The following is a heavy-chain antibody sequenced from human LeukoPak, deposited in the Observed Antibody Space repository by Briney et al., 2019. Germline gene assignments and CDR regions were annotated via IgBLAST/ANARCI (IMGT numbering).Heavy chain of an antibody. CDR2: TYYRSKWYN. CDR1: GDSVSSNSAA. CDR3: AREVAVAGGYYYYMDV. V-gene: IGHV6-1*01. Sequence: SQTLSLTCAISGDSVSSNSAAWNWIRQSPSRGLEWLGRTYYRSKWYNDYAVSVKSRITINPGTSKNQFSLQLNSVTPEDTAVYYCAREVAVAGGYYYYMDVWGKGTTVTVSS. J-gene: IGHJ6*03. D-gene: IGHD6-19*01.